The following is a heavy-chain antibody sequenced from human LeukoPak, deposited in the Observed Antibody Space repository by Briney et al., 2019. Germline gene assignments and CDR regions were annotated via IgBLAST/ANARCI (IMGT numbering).Heavy chain of an antibody. J-gene: IGHJ4*02. Sequence: ASETLSLTCTVSGDSINDYYWSWIRQPPGRGLEWIGYIYYSGSTNFSPSLKSRVTMSVDTSKKQFSQNLSSVTAADTAVYFCARQGGSFSHIDSWGQRTLVTVSS. CDR1: GDSINDYY. D-gene: IGHD1-26*01. CDR3: ARQGGSFSHIDS. CDR2: IYYSGST. V-gene: IGHV4-59*08.